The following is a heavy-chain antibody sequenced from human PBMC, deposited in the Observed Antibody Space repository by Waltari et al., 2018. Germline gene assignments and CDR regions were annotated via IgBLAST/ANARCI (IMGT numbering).Heavy chain of an antibody. Sequence: VQLVESGGGVVQPGRSLRLSCAASGFTFSSYGMHWVRQAPGKGLEWVAVISYDGSNKYNADSVKGRFTISRDNSKNTLYLQMSSLRAEDTAVYFCAKDRGDASGHYYYGMDVWGQGTTVTVSS. CDR1: GFTFSSYG. CDR2: ISYDGSNK. V-gene: IGHV3-30*18. J-gene: IGHJ6*02. CDR3: AKDRGDASGHYYYGMDV. D-gene: IGHD3-16*01.